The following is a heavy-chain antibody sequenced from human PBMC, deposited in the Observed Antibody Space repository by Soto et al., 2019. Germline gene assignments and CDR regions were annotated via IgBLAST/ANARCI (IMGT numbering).Heavy chain of an antibody. J-gene: IGHJ4*02. CDR3: ARRYYYGSGSYFDY. Sequence: PSETLSLTCTVSGGSIGSSSYYWGWIRQPPGKGLEWIGSIYYSGSTYYNPSLKSRVTISVDTSKNQFSLKLSSVTAADTAVYYCARRYYYGSGSYFDYWGQGTLVTVSS. CDR2: IYYSGST. D-gene: IGHD3-10*01. V-gene: IGHV4-39*01. CDR1: GGSIGSSSYY.